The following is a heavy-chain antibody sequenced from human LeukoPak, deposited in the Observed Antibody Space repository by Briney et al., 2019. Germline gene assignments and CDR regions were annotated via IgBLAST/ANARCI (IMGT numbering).Heavy chain of an antibody. CDR2: IYPGDSDT. V-gene: IGHV5-51*01. CDR3: ARGMGLEPAAIFFDY. J-gene: IGHJ4*02. D-gene: IGHD2-2*01. Sequence: GESPKIPCKGSGYSFTSYWIGWVRQMPGKGLEWMGIIYPGDSDTRYSPSFQGQVTISADKSISTAYLQWSSLKASDTAMYYCARGMGLEPAAIFFDYWGQGTLVTVSS. CDR1: GYSFTSYW.